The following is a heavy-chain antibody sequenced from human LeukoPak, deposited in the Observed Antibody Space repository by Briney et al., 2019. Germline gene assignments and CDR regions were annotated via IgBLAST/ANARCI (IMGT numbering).Heavy chain of an antibody. CDR1: GFTLSSYS. V-gene: IGHV3-48*04. CDR3: ARNNGMDV. J-gene: IGHJ6*02. CDR2: ITWSGSTI. Sequence: GGSLRLSCAASGFTLSSYSMNWVRQAPGKGLEWISHITWSGSTIFYADSVKGRFTISKDNAKNSLYLQMNSLRAEDTALYHCARNNGMDVWGQGTTVIVSS.